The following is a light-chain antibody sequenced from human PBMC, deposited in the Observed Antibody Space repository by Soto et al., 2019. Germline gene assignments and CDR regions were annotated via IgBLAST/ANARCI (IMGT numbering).Light chain of an antibody. J-gene: IGKJ1*01. V-gene: IGKV3-20*01. CDR1: QSLSSSY. CDR2: GAS. CDR3: QQYGSSPWT. Sequence: EMMLTQSPGTLSLSPGERATLSCRASQSLSSSYLAWYQQKPGQAPRLLISGASSRATGIPDRFSGSGSGTDFTLTISRLEPEDFATYYCQQYGSSPWTFGPGTKVDIK.